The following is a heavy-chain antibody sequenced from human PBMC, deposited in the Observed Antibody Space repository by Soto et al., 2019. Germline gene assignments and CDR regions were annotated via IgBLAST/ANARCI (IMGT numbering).Heavy chain of an antibody. Sequence: GGSLRLSCAASGFTFSSYGMHWVRQAPGKGLEWVAVIWYDGSNKYYADSVKGRFTISRDNSKNTLYLQMNSLRAEDTAVYYCARRYCSGGSCHLDYWGQGTLVTVSS. D-gene: IGHD2-15*01. J-gene: IGHJ4*02. CDR3: ARRYCSGGSCHLDY. CDR2: IWYDGSNK. V-gene: IGHV3-33*01. CDR1: GFTFSSYG.